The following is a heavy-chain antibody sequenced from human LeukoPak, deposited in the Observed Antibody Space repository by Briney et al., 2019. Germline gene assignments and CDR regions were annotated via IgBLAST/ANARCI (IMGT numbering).Heavy chain of an antibody. CDR3: AKEQEKVLWFGELLSFDY. CDR1: GFTFSSYG. D-gene: IGHD3-10*01. CDR2: ISYDGSNK. V-gene: IGHV3-30*18. Sequence: GGSLRLSCAASGFTFSSYGMHWVRQAPGKGLEWVAVISYDGSNKYYADPVKGRFTISRDNSKNTLYLQMNSLRAEDTAVYYCAKEQEKVLWFGELLSFDYWGQGTLVTVSS. J-gene: IGHJ4*02.